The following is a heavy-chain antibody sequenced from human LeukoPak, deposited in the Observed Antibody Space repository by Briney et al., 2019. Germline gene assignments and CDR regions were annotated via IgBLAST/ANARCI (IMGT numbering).Heavy chain of an antibody. CDR1: GFTFSSYS. D-gene: IGHD6-19*01. CDR3: ASIAVAVRFDY. Sequence: GGSLRLSCAASGFTFSSYSMNWVRQAPGKGLEWVAVISYDGSNKYYADSVKGRFTISRDNSKNTLYLQMNSLRAEDTAVYYCASIAVAVRFDYWGQGTLVTVSS. J-gene: IGHJ4*02. CDR2: ISYDGSNK. V-gene: IGHV3-30*03.